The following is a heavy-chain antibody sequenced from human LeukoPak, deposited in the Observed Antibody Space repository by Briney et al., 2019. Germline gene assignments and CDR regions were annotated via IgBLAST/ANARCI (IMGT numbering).Heavy chain of an antibody. D-gene: IGHD4-23*01. V-gene: IGHV1-69*04. CDR2: IIPILGIA. CDR3: ARAADYGGNLPDY. J-gene: IGHJ4*02. Sequence: SVKVSCKASGGTFSSYAISWVRQAPGQGLEWMGRIIPILGIADYAQKFQGRVTITADKSTSTAYMELSSLRSEDTAVYYCARAADYGGNLPDYWGQGTLVTVSS. CDR1: GGTFSSYA.